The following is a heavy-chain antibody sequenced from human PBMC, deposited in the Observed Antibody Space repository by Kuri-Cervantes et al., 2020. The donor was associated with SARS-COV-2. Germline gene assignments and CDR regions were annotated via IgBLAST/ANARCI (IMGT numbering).Heavy chain of an antibody. CDR3: VRDGDHWNFDY. D-gene: IGHD1-1*01. CDR2: INPDGSYT. J-gene: IGHJ4*02. V-gene: IGHV3-74*01. Sequence: ETLSLTCAASGFTFSGHWIHWVRQAPGKGLVWVSRINPDGSYTNNADSVKGRFTLSRDNAKNILFLQMNSLRAEDTDVYYCVRDGDHWNFDYWGQGTLVTVSS. CDR1: GFTFSGHW.